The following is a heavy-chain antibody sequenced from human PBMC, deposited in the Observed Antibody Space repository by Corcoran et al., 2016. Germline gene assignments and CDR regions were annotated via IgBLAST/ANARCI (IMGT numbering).Heavy chain of an antibody. CDR2: INPGNDNT. CDR3: ARDWNGMDV. CDR1: GYTFTSYV. J-gene: IGHJ6*02. D-gene: IGHD1-1*01. Sequence: QVQLVQSGAEVREPGASVKVSCKASGYTFTSYVMHWVRQAPGQRLEWMGWINPGNDNTKYSQNFQGRVTITRDTSASTAYMELSSLRYEDTAVYYCARDWNGMDVWGQGTTVTVPS. V-gene: IGHV1-3*01.